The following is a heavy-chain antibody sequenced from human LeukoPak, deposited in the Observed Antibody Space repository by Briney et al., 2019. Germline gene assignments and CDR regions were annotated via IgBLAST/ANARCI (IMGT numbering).Heavy chain of an antibody. D-gene: IGHD3-22*01. J-gene: IGHJ4*02. CDR2: INPNSGGT. CDR1: GYTFTGYY. CDR3: ARIVISGYYYEYFDY. V-gene: IGHV1-2*02. Sequence: ASVKVSCKASGYTFTGYYMHWVRQAPGQGLEWMGWINPNSGGTNYAQKFQGRVTMTRDTSISTAYMELSRLRSDDTAVYYCARIVISGYYYEYFDYWAQGTLVTVSS.